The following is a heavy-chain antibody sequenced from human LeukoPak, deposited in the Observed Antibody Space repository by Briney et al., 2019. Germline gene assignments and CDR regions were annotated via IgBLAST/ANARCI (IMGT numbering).Heavy chain of an antibody. CDR2: ISPTGSTT. J-gene: IGHJ4*02. CDR1: RFSFSGHW. V-gene: IGHV3-74*01. Sequence: SGGSLRLSCAASRFSFSGHWMHWARQLPGKGLVWVSRISPTGSTTSYADSVKGRFTVSRDNAKNTLYLQVNNLRAEDTAVYYCARGPSSNWSGLDFWGQGTLLTVSS. CDR3: ARGPSSNWSGLDF. D-gene: IGHD6-13*01.